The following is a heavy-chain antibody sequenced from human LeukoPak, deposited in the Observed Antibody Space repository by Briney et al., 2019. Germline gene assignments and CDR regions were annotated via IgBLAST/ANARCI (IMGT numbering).Heavy chain of an antibody. D-gene: IGHD1-7*01. V-gene: IGHV3-23*01. CDR3: VRDRNYFEALQRSY. J-gene: IGHJ4*02. CDR1: GFTFSTFA. CDR2: ITGAGSTT. Sequence: PGGSLRLSCAASGFTFSTFAMSWVRQDPGRGLEWVSSITGAGSTTYYPESVKGRFTISRVNSKNTLYLQMNSLRVEDTAVYFCVRDRNYFEALQRSYWGQGTLVTVSS.